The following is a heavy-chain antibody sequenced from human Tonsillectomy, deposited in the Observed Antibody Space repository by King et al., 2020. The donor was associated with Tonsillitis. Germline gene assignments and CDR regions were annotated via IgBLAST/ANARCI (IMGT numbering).Heavy chain of an antibody. CDR2: MNGSGGSK. CDR1: GFTFSSYA. Sequence: VQLVESGGGLIQPGGSLRLSCAASGFTFSSYAMSWVRQAPGKGLEWVSAMNGSGGSKYYADSVKGRFTISRDNSKNTLYLRMNSLRAEDTAVYYCAKDSLTLRNFGSLDYWGQGTLVTVSS. D-gene: IGHD3-9*01. J-gene: IGHJ4*02. V-gene: IGHV3-23*04. CDR3: AKDSLTLRNFGSLDY.